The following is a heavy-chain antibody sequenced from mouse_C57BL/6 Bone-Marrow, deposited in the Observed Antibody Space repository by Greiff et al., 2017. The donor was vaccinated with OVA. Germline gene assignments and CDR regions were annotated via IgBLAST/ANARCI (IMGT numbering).Heavy chain of an antibody. CDR1: GYTFTSYW. CDR2: IDPSDSYT. J-gene: IGHJ2*01. CDR3: ARWYYVYVDY. D-gene: IGHD2-2*01. Sequence: QVQLQQPGAELVKPGASVKLSCKASGYTFTSYWMQWVKQRPGQGLEWIGEIDPSDSYTNYNQKFKGKATLTVDTSSSTAYMQLSSLTSEDSAVYYCARWYYVYVDYWGQGTTLTVSS. V-gene: IGHV1-50*01.